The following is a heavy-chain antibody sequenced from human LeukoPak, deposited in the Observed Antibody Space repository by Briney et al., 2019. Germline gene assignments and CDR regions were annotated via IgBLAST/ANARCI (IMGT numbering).Heavy chain of an antibody. CDR1: GFTFSSYA. CDR2: ISGSGGST. CDR3: ARGRVAGTGWGYYYYYYGMDV. J-gene: IGHJ6*02. Sequence: GGSLRLSCAASGFTFSSYAMSWVRQAPGKGLEWVSAISGSGGSTYYADSVKGRFTISRDNSKNTLYLQMNSLRAEDTAVYYCARGRVAGTGWGYYYYYYGMDVWGQGTTVTVSS. D-gene: IGHD6-19*01. V-gene: IGHV3-23*01.